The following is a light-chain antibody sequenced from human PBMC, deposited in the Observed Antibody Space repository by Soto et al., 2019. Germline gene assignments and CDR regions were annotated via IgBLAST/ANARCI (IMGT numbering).Light chain of an antibody. Sequence: EIVLTESPATLSFSPVERATLSLRAIQGVSIYLAWYQQKPCQAPRLLIYGASTRATGVPDRFSGSGSGTDFTLTISRLEPEDSAVYHCQQYGSLSWTFGHGTKV. CDR3: QQYGSLSWT. CDR2: GAS. CDR1: QGVSIY. V-gene: IGKV3-20*01. J-gene: IGKJ1*01.